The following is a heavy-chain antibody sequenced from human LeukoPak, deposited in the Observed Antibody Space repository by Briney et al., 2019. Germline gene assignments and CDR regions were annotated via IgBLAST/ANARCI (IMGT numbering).Heavy chain of an antibody. V-gene: IGHV1-46*01. CDR2: FNPSENST. Sequence: ASVKVSCKASGYTFTSYYMHWVRQAPGRGLEWMATFNPSENSTSYARKFQGRVTMTRDKSTSTVYMELSSLRSEDTAVHYCARDRYYYDSSGYIRGISFDYWGQGTLVTVSS. CDR3: ARDRYYYDSSGYIRGISFDY. J-gene: IGHJ4*02. D-gene: IGHD3-22*01. CDR1: GYTFTSYY.